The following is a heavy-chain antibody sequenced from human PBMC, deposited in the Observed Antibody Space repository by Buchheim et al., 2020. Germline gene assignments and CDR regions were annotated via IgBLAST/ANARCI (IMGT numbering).Heavy chain of an antibody. CDR3: AREGITIFGVVKGYDY. Sequence: EVQLVESGGGLVQPGGSLRLSCAASGFTFSSYWMSWVRQAPGKGLEWVANIKQDGSEKYYVDSVKGRFTISRDNAQNSLYLQMNSLRAEDTAVYYCAREGITIFGVVKGYDYWGQGTL. V-gene: IGHV3-7*01. CDR1: GFTFSSYW. J-gene: IGHJ4*02. D-gene: IGHD3-3*01. CDR2: IKQDGSEK.